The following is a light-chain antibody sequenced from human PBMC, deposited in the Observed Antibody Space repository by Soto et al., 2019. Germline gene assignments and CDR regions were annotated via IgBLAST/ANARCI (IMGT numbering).Light chain of an antibody. J-gene: IGLJ2*01. CDR2: YDS. Sequence: SYELTQPPSVSVAPGKTARITCGGNNIGSKSVHWYQQKAGQAPVLVIYYDSDRPSGIPERFSGSNSGNTATLTISRVEAGDEAADYCQVWESSSDHVVFRGGTKLTLL. V-gene: IGLV3-21*01. CDR3: QVWESSSDHVV. CDR1: NIGSKS.